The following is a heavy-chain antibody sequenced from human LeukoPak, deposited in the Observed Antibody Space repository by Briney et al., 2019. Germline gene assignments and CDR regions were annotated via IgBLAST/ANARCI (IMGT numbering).Heavy chain of an antibody. CDR1: GYTFTSYG. V-gene: IGHV1-18*01. CDR3: ASELLWFCELYYYYYYGMDV. D-gene: IGHD3-10*01. J-gene: IGHJ6*02. Sequence: GASVKVSCKASGYTFTSYGISWVRQAPGQGREGMGWISAYNGNTNYAQKLQRRVTITTDTSTSTDSLELRTVRCDDPGVDSCASELLWFCELYYYYYYGMDVWGQGTTVTVSS. CDR2: ISAYNGNT.